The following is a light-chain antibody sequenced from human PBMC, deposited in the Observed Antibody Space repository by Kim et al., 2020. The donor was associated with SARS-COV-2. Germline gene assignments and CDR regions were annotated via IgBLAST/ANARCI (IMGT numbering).Light chain of an antibody. J-gene: IGLJ2*01. CDR1: KLGDKY. CDR2: QDS. Sequence: SYELTQPPSVSVSPGQTASITCSGDKLGDKYACWYQQKPGQSPVLVIYQDSKRPSGIPERFSGSNSGNTATLTISGTQAMDEADYYCQAWDSSTQLVVFGGGTQLTVL. V-gene: IGLV3-1*01. CDR3: QAWDSSTQLVV.